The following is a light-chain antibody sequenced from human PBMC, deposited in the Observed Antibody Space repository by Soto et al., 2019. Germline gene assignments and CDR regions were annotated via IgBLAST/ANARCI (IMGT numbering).Light chain of an antibody. CDR2: DAS. J-gene: IGKJ1*01. CDR1: ESISGW. V-gene: IGKV1-5*01. CDR3: QQYHSYWT. Sequence: DIQMTQSPSTLSASVGDRVTITCRASESISGWLAWYQQKPGEAPKLLIYDASTLQSGVPSRFSGSGSGTEFTLTISSLQTDDFSTYYCQQYHSYWTFGQGTKVDIK.